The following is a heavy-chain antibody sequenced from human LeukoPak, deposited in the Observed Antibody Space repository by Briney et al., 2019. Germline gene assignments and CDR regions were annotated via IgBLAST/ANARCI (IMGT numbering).Heavy chain of an antibody. Sequence: GESLKISCEGSGYSFTSYWIGWVRAMPGKGLGWMGIIYPGDSDTRYSPSFQGQVTISADKSISPAYLQWSSLKASDTAMYYCARQFVNWFDPWGQGTLVTVSS. V-gene: IGHV5-51*01. J-gene: IGHJ5*02. CDR1: GYSFTSYW. CDR2: IYPGDSDT. CDR3: ARQFVNWFDP.